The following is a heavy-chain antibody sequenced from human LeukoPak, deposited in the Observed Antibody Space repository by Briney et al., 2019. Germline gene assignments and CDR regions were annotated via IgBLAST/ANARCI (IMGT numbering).Heavy chain of an antibody. CDR1: GFTFSSYW. V-gene: IGHV3-7*01. J-gene: IGHJ4*02. CDR2: IKQDGSEK. CDR3: ARDCCHSYYDFWSGYYTKYYFDY. D-gene: IGHD3-3*01. Sequence: PGGSLRLSCAASGFTFSSYWMSWVRQAPGKGLEWVANIKQDGSEKYYVDSVKGRFTISRDNAKNSLYLQMNSLRAEDTAVYYCARDCCHSYYDFWSGYYTKYYFDYWGQGTLVTVSS.